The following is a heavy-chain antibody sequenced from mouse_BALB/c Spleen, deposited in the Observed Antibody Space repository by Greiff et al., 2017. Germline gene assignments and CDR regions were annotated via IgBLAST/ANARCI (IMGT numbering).Heavy chain of an antibody. CDR2: ISSGGST. Sequence: EVQGVESGGGLVKPGGSLKLSCAASGFTFSSYAMSWVRQTPEKRLEWVASISSGGSTYYPDSVKGRFTISRDNARNILYLQMSSLRSEDTAMYYCARVGLYFDYWGQGTTLTVSS. J-gene: IGHJ2*01. CDR3: ARVGLYFDY. V-gene: IGHV5-6-5*01. CDR1: GFTFSSYA.